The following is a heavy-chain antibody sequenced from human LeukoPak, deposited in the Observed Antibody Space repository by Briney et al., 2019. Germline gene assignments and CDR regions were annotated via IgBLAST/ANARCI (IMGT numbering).Heavy chain of an antibody. D-gene: IGHD4-11*01. CDR1: RGTLNNYV. CDR2: VIPIFTTA. J-gene: IGHJ3*02. Sequence: ASVKVSCKASRGTLNNYVISWVRQAPGQGLEWMGGVIPIFTTANYAQKFQGRVTITADKSTSTAYMELSSLRPEDTAVYYCARDSGYGNYDAFDIWGQGTMVTVSS. CDR3: ARDSGYGNYDAFDI. V-gene: IGHV1-69*06.